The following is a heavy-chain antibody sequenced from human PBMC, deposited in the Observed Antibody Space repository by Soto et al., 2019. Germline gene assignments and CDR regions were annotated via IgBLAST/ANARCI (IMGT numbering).Heavy chain of an antibody. D-gene: IGHD1-26*01. J-gene: IGHJ4*02. CDR1: GPCISDYN. Sequence: SETLSLTCTVSGPCISDYNWSWIRQPPGKGLEWLGYIYYSGTSGSTNYNPSLKSRVTISVDTSKNQFSLKLTSVNAADTAVYFCAGGRWVQLPGYWGQGMLVTVSS. CDR3: AGGRWVQLPGY. V-gene: IGHV4-59*01. CDR2: IYYSGTSGST.